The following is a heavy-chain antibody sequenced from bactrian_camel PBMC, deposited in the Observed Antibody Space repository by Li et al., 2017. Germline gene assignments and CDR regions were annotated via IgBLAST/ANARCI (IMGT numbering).Heavy chain of an antibody. D-gene: IGHD6*01. V-gene: IGHV3S53*01. CDR2: VSASGRT. Sequence: QVQLVESGGGSVQAGGSLRLSCTASGFMSIDSDLGWYRQAPGNECELVALVSASGRTDYGDSVKGRFTISRDNAKNTVYLQMNSLKSEDTALYYCAPGDSWYSYWGQGTQVTVS. CDR3: APGDSWYSY. J-gene: IGHJ4*01. CDR1: GFMSIDSD.